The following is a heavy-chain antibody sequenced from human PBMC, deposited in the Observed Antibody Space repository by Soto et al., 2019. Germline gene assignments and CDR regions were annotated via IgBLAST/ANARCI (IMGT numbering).Heavy chain of an antibody. CDR2: ISAYNRNT. J-gene: IGHJ5*02. V-gene: IGHV1-18*01. D-gene: IGHD6-13*01. Sequence: ASVKVSCKASCYTFTSYGISWVRQAPGQGLEWMGRISAYNRNTNYAQKLQGRVTMTTDTFTSTAYMELRSLRSDDTAVFYCAIIIAAAGTGNWFDPWGQGTLVTVSS. CDR3: AIIIAAAGTGNWFDP. CDR1: CYTFTSYG.